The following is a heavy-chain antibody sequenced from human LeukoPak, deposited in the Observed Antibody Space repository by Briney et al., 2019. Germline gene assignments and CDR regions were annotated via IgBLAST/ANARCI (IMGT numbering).Heavy chain of an antibody. Sequence: XIXDDVINKYYPDSVKVPFTISRDNSKNTLYLQMNSLRAEDTAVYYCAKDAITIFGVVIRMDYWGQGTLVTVSS. CDR2: IXDDVINK. CDR3: AKDAITIFGVVIRMDY. J-gene: IGHJ4*02. D-gene: IGHD3-3*01. V-gene: IGHV3-30*02.